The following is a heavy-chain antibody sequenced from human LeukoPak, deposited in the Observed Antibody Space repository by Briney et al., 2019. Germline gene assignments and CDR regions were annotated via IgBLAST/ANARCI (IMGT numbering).Heavy chain of an antibody. CDR1: GGTFSSYA. Sequence: SVKVSCKASGGTFSSYAISWVRQAPGQGLEWMGGIIPIFGTANCAQKFQGRVTITTDESTSTAYMELSSLRSEDTAVYYCARGLVTGTYFDYWGQGTLVTVSS. J-gene: IGHJ4*02. CDR3: ARGLVTGTYFDY. D-gene: IGHD1/OR15-1a*01. V-gene: IGHV1-69*05. CDR2: IIPIFGTA.